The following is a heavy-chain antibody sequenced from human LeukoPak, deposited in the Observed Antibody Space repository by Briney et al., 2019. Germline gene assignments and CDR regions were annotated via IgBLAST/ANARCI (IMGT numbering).Heavy chain of an antibody. J-gene: IGHJ4*02. V-gene: IGHV1-8*01. CDR3: ARVTMIAGGY. CDR1: GYTLTELS. CDR2: MNPNSGNT. D-gene: IGHD3-22*01. Sequence: ASVKVSCKVSGYTLTELSMHWVRQAPGQGLEWMGWMNPNSGNTGYAQKFQGRVTMTRNTSISTAYMELSSLRSEDTAVYYCARVTMIAGGYWGQGTLVTVSS.